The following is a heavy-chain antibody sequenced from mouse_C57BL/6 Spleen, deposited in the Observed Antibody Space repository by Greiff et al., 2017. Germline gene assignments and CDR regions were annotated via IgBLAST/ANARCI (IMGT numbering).Heavy chain of an antibody. CDR1: GYTFTSYW. V-gene: IGHV1-72*01. CDR3: ALITTVVEIDY. Sequence: QVQLQQPGAELVKPGASVKLSCKASGYTFTSYWMHWVKQRPGRGREWIGRIDPKRGGTKYNEKFKSKATLTVDKPSSTAYMQLSSLTSEASAVYYCALITTVVEIDYWGQGTTLTVSS. D-gene: IGHD1-1*01. CDR2: IDPKRGGT. J-gene: IGHJ2*01.